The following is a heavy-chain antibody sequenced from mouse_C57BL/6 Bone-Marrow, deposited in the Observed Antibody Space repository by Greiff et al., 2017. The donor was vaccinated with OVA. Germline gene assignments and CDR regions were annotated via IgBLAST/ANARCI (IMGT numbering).Heavy chain of an antibody. V-gene: IGHV1-69*01. CDR1: GYTFTSYW. CDR3: ARHYYGSSYGWFAY. D-gene: IGHD1-1*01. CDR2: IDPSDSYT. Sequence: QVQLQQSGAALVMPGASVKLSCKASGYTFTSYWMHWVKQRPGQGLEWIGEIDPSDSYTNYNQKFKGKSTLTVDKSSSTAYMQLSSLTSEDSAVYYCARHYYGSSYGWFAYWGQGTLVTVSA. J-gene: IGHJ3*01.